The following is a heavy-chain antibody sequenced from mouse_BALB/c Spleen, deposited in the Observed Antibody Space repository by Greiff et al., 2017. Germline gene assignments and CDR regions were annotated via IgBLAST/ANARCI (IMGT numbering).Heavy chain of an antibody. Sequence: EVQLVESGGGLVKPGGSLKLSCAASGFTFSSYTMSWVRQTPEKRLEWVATISSGGSYTYYPDSVKGRFTISRDNAKNTLYLQMSSLKSEDTAMYYCTREAPGAWFAYWGQGTLVTVSA. J-gene: IGHJ3*01. CDR2: ISSGGSYT. CDR3: TREAPGAWFAY. V-gene: IGHV5-6-4*01. CDR1: GFTFSSYT.